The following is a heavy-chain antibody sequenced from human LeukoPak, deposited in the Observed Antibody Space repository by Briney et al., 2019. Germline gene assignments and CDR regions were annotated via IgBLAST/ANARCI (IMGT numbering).Heavy chain of an antibody. J-gene: IGHJ4*02. CDR2: ISGSGDTP. D-gene: IGHD6-19*01. CDR3: AKEITMAGIY. CDR1: GFSFSSYA. V-gene: IGHV3-23*01. Sequence: GGSLRLSCAASGFSFSSYAMNWVRQAPGKGLEWVSGISGSGDTPYYADSVKGRFTISRDNFKNTLYLQMNSLRAEDMAVYYCAKEITMAGIYWGQGTLVTVSS.